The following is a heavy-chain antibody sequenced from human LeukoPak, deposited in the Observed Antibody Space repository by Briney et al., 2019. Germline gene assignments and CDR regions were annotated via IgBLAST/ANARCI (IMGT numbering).Heavy chain of an antibody. V-gene: IGHV1-2*02. Sequence: ASVTVSCKASGYTFTGYYMHWVRQAPGQGLEWMGWINPNSGGTNYAQKFQGRVTMTRDTSISTAYMELSRLRSDDTAVYYCARARPVAGIGNWFDPWGQGTLVTVSS. CDR1: GYTFTGYY. CDR2: INPNSGGT. CDR3: ARARPVAGIGNWFDP. J-gene: IGHJ5*02. D-gene: IGHD6-19*01.